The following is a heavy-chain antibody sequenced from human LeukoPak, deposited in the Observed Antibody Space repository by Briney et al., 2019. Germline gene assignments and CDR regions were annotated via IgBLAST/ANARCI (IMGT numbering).Heavy chain of an antibody. D-gene: IGHD3-10*01. J-gene: IGHJ4*02. V-gene: IGHV4-34*01. Sequence: SETLSLTCAVYGGSFSGYYWSWIRQPPGKGLEWIGEINNSGSTNYNPSLKSRVTISVDTSKNQFSLKLSSVTAADTAVYYCARSTRYYGSGYWGQGTLVTVSS. CDR2: INNSGST. CDR1: GGSFSGYY. CDR3: ARSTRYYGSGY.